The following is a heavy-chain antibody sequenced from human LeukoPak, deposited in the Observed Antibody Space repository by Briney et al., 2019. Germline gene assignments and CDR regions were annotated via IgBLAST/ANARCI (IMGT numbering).Heavy chain of an antibody. CDR3: ASSTPRIYSGYDDDAFDI. V-gene: IGHV3-11*01. J-gene: IGHJ3*02. CDR2: ISSSGSTI. CDR1: GFTFGDYY. Sequence: GGSLRLSCAASGFTFGDYYMSWIRQAPGKGLEWVSYISSSGSTIYYADSVKGRFTISRDNAKNSLYLQMNSLRAEDTAVYYCASSTPRIYSGYDDDAFDIWGQGTMVTVSS. D-gene: IGHD5-12*01.